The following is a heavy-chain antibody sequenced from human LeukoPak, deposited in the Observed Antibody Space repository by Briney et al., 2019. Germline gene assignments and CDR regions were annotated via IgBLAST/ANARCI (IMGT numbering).Heavy chain of an antibody. CDR1: GFTFRNYV. D-gene: IGHD3-10*01. V-gene: IGHV3-30-3*01. J-gene: IGHJ4*02. CDR2: TSSDLNVK. Sequence: GGSLRLSCAASGFTFRNYVIHWVRQAPGKGLEWVAVTSSDLNVKLYADSVKGRFTISRDNSRSSLYLQMNSLRPEDTAIYYCARGGYYGSGSPPSLYFDYWGQGTLVTVSS. CDR3: ARGGYYGSGSPPSLYFDY.